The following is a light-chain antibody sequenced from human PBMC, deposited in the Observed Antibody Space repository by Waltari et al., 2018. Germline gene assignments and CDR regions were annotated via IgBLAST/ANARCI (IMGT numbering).Light chain of an antibody. CDR1: QTILYSPTNRNY. CDR2: WAS. CDR3: QQYITTLT. V-gene: IGKV4-1*01. Sequence: DFVMTQSPDSLAVSLGERATINCKSSQTILYSPTNRNYLAWYHKRPGQPPKLLIYWASVRASGVPDRFSGSGSGTDFTLTISSLQPEDVAVYYCQQYITTLTFGGGTKVEIK. J-gene: IGKJ4*01.